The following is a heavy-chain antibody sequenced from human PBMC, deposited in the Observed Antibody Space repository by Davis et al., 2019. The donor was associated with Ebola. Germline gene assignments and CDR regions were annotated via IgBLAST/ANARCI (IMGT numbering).Heavy chain of an antibody. CDR3: ASRITMIVGEFDY. V-gene: IGHV1-69*13. CDR1: GGTFSSYA. CDR2: IIPIFGTA. D-gene: IGHD3-22*01. J-gene: IGHJ4*02. Sequence: SVKVSCKASGGTFSSYAISWVRQAPGQGLEWMGGIIPIFGTANYAQKFQGRVTITADESTSTAYMELSSLRSEDTAVYYCASRITMIVGEFDYWGQGTLVTVSS.